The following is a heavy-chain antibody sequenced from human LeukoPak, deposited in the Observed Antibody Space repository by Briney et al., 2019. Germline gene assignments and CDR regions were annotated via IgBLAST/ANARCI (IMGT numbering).Heavy chain of an antibody. CDR2: ISSSSSTI. V-gene: IGHV3-48*01. CDR1: GLTCSSNS. J-gene: IGHJ6*02. CDR3: AREGYSYGYGMDV. Sequence: GGSLRLSCAASGLTCSSNSMNWVRQAPGKGLEWVSYISSSSSTIYYADSVKGRFTISRDNAKNSLYLQEHSVSLRDTAVYYCAREGYSYGYGMDVWGQGTTVTVSS. D-gene: IGHD5-18*01.